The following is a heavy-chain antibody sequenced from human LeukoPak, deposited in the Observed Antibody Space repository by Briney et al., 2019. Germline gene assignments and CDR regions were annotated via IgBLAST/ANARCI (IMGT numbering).Heavy chain of an antibody. V-gene: IGHV4-39*01. D-gene: IGHD4-17*01. CDR3: ATPNDYGDYVGS. Sequence: SETLSLTCTVSGGSISSSSYYWGWIRQPPGKGLEWIGSIYYSGSTYYNPSLKSRVTISLDTSKNQFSLKLSSVTAADTAVYYCATPNDYGDYVGSWGQGTLVTVSS. CDR2: IYYSGST. CDR1: GGSISSSSYY. J-gene: IGHJ4*02.